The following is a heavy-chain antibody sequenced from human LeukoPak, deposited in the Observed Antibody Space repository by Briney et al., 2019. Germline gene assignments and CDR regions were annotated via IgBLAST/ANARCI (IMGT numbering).Heavy chain of an antibody. D-gene: IGHD2-15*01. CDR1: GFTFTRSA. Sequence: TSVKVSCKASGFTFTRSAMQWVRQARGQRLEWIGWIVVGSGNTNYAQKFQERVTITRDMSTSTAYMELSSLRSEDTAVYYCAAEFRSGRPGYWGQGTLVTVSS. CDR3: AAEFRSGRPGY. CDR2: IVVGSGNT. V-gene: IGHV1-58*02. J-gene: IGHJ4*02.